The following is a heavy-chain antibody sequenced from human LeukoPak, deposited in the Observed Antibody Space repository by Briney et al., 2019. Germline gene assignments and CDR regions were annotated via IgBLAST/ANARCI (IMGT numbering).Heavy chain of an antibody. CDR1: GGSISSYY. Sequence: PSETLSLTCTVSGGSISSYYWSWIRQPPGKGLEWIGYIYYSGSTNYNPSLKSRVTISVDTSKNQFSLKLSSVTAADTAVYYCARVRCSGGSCYYNYFDYWGQGTLVTVSS. J-gene: IGHJ4*02. CDR3: ARVRCSGGSCYYNYFDY. D-gene: IGHD2-15*01. V-gene: IGHV4-59*12. CDR2: IYYSGST.